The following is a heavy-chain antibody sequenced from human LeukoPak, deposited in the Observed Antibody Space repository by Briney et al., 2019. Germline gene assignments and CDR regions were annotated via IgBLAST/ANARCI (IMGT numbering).Heavy chain of an antibody. CDR1: GGSISSYY. Sequence: PSETLSLTXTVSGGSISSYYWSWIRQPPGKGLEWIGYIYYSGSTNYNPSLESRVTISVDTSKNQFSLKLRSVTAADTAVYYCANGGYCSSTSCYPNWFDPWGQGTLVTVSS. J-gene: IGHJ5*02. CDR3: ANGGYCSSTSCYPNWFDP. V-gene: IGHV4-59*01. CDR2: IYYSGST. D-gene: IGHD2-2*01.